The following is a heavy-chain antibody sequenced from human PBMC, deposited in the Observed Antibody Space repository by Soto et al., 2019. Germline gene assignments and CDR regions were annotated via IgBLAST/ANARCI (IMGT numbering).Heavy chain of an antibody. V-gene: IGHV3-21*01. D-gene: IGHD2-2*02. J-gene: IGHJ6*02. CDR2: ISSRSDI. CDR3: AREYTAWPLAYGLDV. CDR1: GFTLSTYS. Sequence: EGSLRLSCVGSGFTLSTYSINWVRQAPGKGLEWVSSISSRSDIYYADSVKGRFTISRDNAKNSVSLQMNSLRAEDTAVYYCAREYTAWPLAYGLDVWGQGTTVTVSS.